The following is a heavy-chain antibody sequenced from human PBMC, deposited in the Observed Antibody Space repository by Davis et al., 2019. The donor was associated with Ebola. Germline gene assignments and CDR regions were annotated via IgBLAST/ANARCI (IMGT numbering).Heavy chain of an antibody. CDR2: ITWNSGSI. Sequence: GGSLRLSCAASGFTFNNYAMHWVRQAPGKGLEWVSGITWNSGSIGYADSVKGRFTISRDNAKNSLYLQMNSLRAEDTAVYYCARKRSFDYWGQGTLVTVSS. J-gene: IGHJ4*02. V-gene: IGHV3-9*01. D-gene: IGHD6-25*01. CDR1: GFTFNNYA. CDR3: ARKRSFDY.